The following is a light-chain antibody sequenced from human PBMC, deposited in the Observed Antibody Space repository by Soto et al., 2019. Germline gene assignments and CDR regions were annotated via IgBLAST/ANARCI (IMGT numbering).Light chain of an antibody. Sequence: IVMTQSPATLSVSPGERATLSCRASQSVSNYLAWFQQKPGQAPRLLIYDASIRAAGIPVRFSGSGSETEFTLTISSLQSEDFGVYYCQQNEEWPGTFGQGTKVDI. J-gene: IGKJ1*01. CDR2: DAS. V-gene: IGKV3-15*01. CDR1: QSVSNY. CDR3: QQNEEWPGT.